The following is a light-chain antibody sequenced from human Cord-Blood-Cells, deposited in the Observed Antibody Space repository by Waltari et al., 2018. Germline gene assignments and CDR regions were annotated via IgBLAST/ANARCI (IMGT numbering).Light chain of an antibody. CDR1: SSEVGSYNL. CDR3: CSYAGSSTWV. CDR2: EGS. J-gene: IGLJ3*02. Sequence: QSALTQPASVSGSPGQSIPISCTGTSSEVGSYNLVSWSQPHPGKAPRLMIYEGSKRPSGVSNRFSGSKSGNTASLTISWLQAEDEADYYCCSYAGSSTWVFGGGTKLTVL. V-gene: IGLV2-23*01.